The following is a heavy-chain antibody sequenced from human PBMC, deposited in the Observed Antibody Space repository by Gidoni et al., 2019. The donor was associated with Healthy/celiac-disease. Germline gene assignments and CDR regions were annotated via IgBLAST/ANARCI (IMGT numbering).Heavy chain of an antibody. V-gene: IGHV4-34*01. CDR1: GRSFSGYY. Sequence: QVQLQQWGAGLLKPSETLSLTCAVYGRSFSGYYWGWIRQPPGKGLEWIGEINHSGSTNYNPSLKSRVTISVDTSKNQFSLKLSSVTAADTAVYYCARAYSSSWPLDYWGQGTLVTVSS. CDR2: INHSGST. J-gene: IGHJ4*02. CDR3: ARAYSSSWPLDY. D-gene: IGHD6-13*01.